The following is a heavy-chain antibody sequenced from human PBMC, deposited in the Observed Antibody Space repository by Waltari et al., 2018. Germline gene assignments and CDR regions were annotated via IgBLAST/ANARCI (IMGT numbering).Heavy chain of an antibody. J-gene: IGHJ3*01. CDR2: VDHEDGET. D-gene: IGHD3-10*01. CDR3: VTALGDRSSASRPFDV. V-gene: IGHV1-69-2*01. CDR1: GYRFTDYY. Sequence: EVQLLQSGTELKKPGSTVKISCQVSGYRFTDYYIHWVQQAPGKGPQWMGLVDHEDGETIYGERFQGRVTITADTSTETAFMELSSLTSDDTAVYYCVTALGDRSSASRPFDVWGLGTLITVSS.